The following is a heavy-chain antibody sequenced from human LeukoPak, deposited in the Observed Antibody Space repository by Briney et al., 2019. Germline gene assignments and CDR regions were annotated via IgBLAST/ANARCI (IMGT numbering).Heavy chain of an antibody. CDR1: GFTFRSFD. CDR2: IRYDGNNK. Sequence: GGSLRLSCAASGFTFRSFDMHWVRQAPGKGLEWVTFIRYDGNNKYYADSVKGRFTISRDNAKNSLYVQMNSLRAEDTALYYCARDTYYYGSGSSGGFDFWGQGTLVTVSS. V-gene: IGHV3-30*02. CDR3: ARDTYYYGSGSSGGFDF. D-gene: IGHD3-10*01. J-gene: IGHJ4*02.